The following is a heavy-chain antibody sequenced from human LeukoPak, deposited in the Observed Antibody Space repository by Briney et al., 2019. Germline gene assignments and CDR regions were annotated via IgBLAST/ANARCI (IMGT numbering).Heavy chain of an antibody. D-gene: IGHD3-22*01. CDR1: GGSITSGGYY. J-gene: IGHJ5*02. Sequence: SQTLSLTCTVSGGSITSGGYYWSWIRHHPGKGLEWIGYIYYSGSTYYNPSLKSRVTISVDTSKNQFSLKLSSVTAADTAVYYCAREMINQYIWFDPWGQGTLVTVSS. CDR2: IYYSGST. V-gene: IGHV4-31*03. CDR3: AREMINQYIWFDP.